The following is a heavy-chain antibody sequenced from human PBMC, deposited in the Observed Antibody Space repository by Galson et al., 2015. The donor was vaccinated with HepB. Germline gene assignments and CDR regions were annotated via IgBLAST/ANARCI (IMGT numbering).Heavy chain of an antibody. CDR2: IYSGGST. V-gene: IGHV3-66*04. CDR3: ARRAWIQLWHYFDY. J-gene: IGHJ4*02. Sequence: SLRLSCAASGFTVSSNYMSWVRQAPGKGLEWVSVIYSGGSTYYADSVKGRFTISRDNSKNTLYLQMNSLRAEDTAVYYCARRAWIQLWHYFDYWGQGTLVTVSS. CDR1: GFTVSSNY. D-gene: IGHD5-18*01.